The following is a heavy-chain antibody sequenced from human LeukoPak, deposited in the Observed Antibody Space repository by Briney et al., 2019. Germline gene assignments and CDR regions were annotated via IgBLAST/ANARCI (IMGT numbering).Heavy chain of an antibody. CDR3: ARDMGIAVAGGVAYYWYFDL. Sequence: ASVKVSCKASGGTFSSYAISWVRQAPGQGLEWMGGIIPIFGTANYAQKFQGRVTTTADESTSTAYMQLSSLRSEDTAVYYCARDMGIAVAGGVAYYWYFDLWGRGTLVTVSS. D-gene: IGHD6-19*01. CDR1: GGTFSSYA. V-gene: IGHV1-69*13. CDR2: IIPIFGTA. J-gene: IGHJ2*01.